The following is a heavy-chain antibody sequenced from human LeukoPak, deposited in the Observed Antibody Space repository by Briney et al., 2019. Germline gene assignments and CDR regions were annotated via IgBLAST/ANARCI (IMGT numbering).Heavy chain of an antibody. Sequence: SGTLSLTCAVYGGSFSGYYWSWIRQPPGKGLEWIGEINHSGSTNYNPSLKSRVTISVDTSKNQFSLKLSSVTAADTAVYYCARGKPTGRYYYDSSGYYSPFDYWGQGTLVTVSS. D-gene: IGHD3-22*01. CDR2: INHSGST. J-gene: IGHJ4*02. CDR3: ARGKPTGRYYYDSSGYYSPFDY. CDR1: GGSFSGYY. V-gene: IGHV4-34*01.